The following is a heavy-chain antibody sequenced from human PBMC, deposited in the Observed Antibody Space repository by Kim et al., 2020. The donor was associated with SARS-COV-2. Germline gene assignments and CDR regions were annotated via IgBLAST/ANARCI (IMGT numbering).Heavy chain of an antibody. V-gene: IGHV1-46*01. J-gene: IGHJ4*02. D-gene: IGHD2-8*02. CDR2: LNPSGGT. CDR3: GRDLTGPTGFAY. CDR1: GDIFTNSY. Sequence: ASVKVSCKASGDIFTNSYMHWVRQAPGQGLEWMGFLNPSGGTKYAQRFQDRVTMTRDTSTSTVYMELSSLRSDDTAVYYCGRDLTGPTGFAYWGQGTLVSVSS.